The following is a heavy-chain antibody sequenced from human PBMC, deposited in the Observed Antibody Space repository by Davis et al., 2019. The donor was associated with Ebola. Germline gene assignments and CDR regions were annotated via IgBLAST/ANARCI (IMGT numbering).Heavy chain of an antibody. CDR3: AKDSGSGSYFRLGNYFDY. V-gene: IGHV3-23*01. D-gene: IGHD3-10*01. CDR1: GFTFSSYA. J-gene: IGHJ4*02. Sequence: GGSLRLSCAASGFTFSSYAMSWVRQAPGKGLEWVSAISGSGGSTYYADSVKGRFTISRDNSKNTLYLQMNSLRAEDTAVYYCAKDSGSGSYFRLGNYFDYWGQGTLVTVSS. CDR2: ISGSGGST.